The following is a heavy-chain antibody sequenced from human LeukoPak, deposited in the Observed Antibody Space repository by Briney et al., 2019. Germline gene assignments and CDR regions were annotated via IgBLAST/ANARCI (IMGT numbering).Heavy chain of an antibody. Sequence: ASVKVSCTASGHXFIAYYIHWVRQAPGQGLESLGRINPNSGGTHYAQKFQARVTMTTDTSISTAYMELRRLRSDDTAVYYCTQHLDGQLWIFDYWGQGTVVTVSS. V-gene: IGHV1-2*06. CDR2: INPNSGGT. J-gene: IGHJ4*02. CDR1: GHXFIAYY. D-gene: IGHD5-18*01. CDR3: TQHLDGQLWIFDY.